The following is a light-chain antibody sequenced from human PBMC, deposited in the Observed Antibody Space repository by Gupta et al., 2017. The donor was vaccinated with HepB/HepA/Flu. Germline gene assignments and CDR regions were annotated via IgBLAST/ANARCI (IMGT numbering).Light chain of an antibody. CDR1: QSVLYSSNNKNY. Sequence: DIVMTQSPDSLAVSLGERATINCKSSQSVLYSSNNKNYLAWYQQKPGQPPKVLIYWASTRESGVPDRFSGGGSGTDFTLTISRPKAEDVAVYYCQQYYSTPRSFGQGTKLEIK. V-gene: IGKV4-1*01. CDR2: WAS. J-gene: IGKJ2*04. CDR3: QQYYSTPRS.